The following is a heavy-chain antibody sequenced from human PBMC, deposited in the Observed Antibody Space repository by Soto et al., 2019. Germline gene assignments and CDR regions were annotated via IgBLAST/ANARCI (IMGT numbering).Heavy chain of an antibody. CDR3: AGGGQWLPFAP. CDR2: IVVGRGHT. J-gene: IGHJ5*02. V-gene: IGHV1-58*01. CDR1: GFTFASSA. Sequence: SVKVSCKASGFTFASSAVQWVRQARGQRLEWIGWIVVGRGHTNYAQKFQERVTITRDMSTSTAYMELSGLRSEDTAVYYCAGGGQWLPFAPWGQGTRVTVSS. D-gene: IGHD6-19*01.